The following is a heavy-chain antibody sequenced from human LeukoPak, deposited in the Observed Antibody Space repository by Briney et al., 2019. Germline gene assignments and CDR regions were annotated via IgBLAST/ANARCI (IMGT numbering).Heavy chain of an antibody. CDR2: ISYDGSNK. V-gene: IGHV3-30-3*01. CDR1: GFTFSSYA. Sequence: GGSLRLSCAASGFTFSSYAMHWVRQAPGKGLEWVAVISYDGSNKYYADSVKGRFTISRDNSKNTLYLQMNSLRAEDTAVYYCARATYYYDNGALDIGYWGQGTLVTVSS. D-gene: IGHD3-22*01. J-gene: IGHJ4*02. CDR3: ARATYYYDNGALDIGY.